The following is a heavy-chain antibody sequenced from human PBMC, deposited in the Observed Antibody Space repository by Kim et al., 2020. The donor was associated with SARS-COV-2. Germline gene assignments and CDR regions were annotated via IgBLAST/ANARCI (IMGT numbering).Heavy chain of an antibody. D-gene: IGHD3-10*01. Sequence: GGSLRLSCAASGFTFSSYAMSWVRQAPGKGLEWVSAISGSGGSTYYADSVKGRFTISRDNSKNTLYLQMNSLRAEDTAVYYCAKDYDTPTVWFGERIDAFDIWGQGTMVTVSS. V-gene: IGHV3-23*01. CDR2: ISGSGGST. J-gene: IGHJ3*02. CDR3: AKDYDTPTVWFGERIDAFDI. CDR1: GFTFSSYA.